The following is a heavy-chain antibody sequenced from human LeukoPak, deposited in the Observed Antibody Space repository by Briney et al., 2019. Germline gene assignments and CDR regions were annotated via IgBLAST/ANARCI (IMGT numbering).Heavy chain of an antibody. D-gene: IGHD1-26*01. CDR1: GGSFSGYY. Sequence: SETLSLTCAVYGGSFSGYYWSWIRQPPGKGLEWIGEINHSGSTNYNPSLKSRVTISVDTSKNQFSLKLNSVTAADTAVYYCARVGTDSGSYYPFDYWGQGTLVTVSS. CDR3: ARVGTDSGSYYPFDY. J-gene: IGHJ4*02. CDR2: INHSGST. V-gene: IGHV4-34*01.